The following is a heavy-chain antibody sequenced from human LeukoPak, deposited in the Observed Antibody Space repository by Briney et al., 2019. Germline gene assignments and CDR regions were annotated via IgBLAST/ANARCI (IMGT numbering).Heavy chain of an antibody. V-gene: IGHV1-8*01. CDR1: GYTFTSYD. Sequence: GASVKVSCKASGYTFTSYDINWVRQATGQGLEWLGWMNPNNDNTGYAQKFQGRVTMTRNTSISTAYMELTSLRSEDTAVYYCAKDSPVLTYWGQGTLVTVSS. CDR2: MNPNNDNT. CDR3: AKDSPVLTY. J-gene: IGHJ4*02.